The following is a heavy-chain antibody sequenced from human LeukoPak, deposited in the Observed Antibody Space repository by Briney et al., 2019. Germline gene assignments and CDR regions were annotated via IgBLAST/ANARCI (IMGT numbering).Heavy chain of an antibody. J-gene: IGHJ6*02. Sequence: GGSLRLSCAASGFTFSSYGMHWVRQTPGKGLEWVAVISYGENKKYYADSVKGRLTISRDNSKTTLYLQMNNLRAEDTAVYFCARDASSGPYLFYGMDFWGQGTTVTVSS. CDR2: ISYGENKK. D-gene: IGHD3-10*01. V-gene: IGHV3-30*03. CDR3: ARDASSGPYLFYGMDF. CDR1: GFTFSSYG.